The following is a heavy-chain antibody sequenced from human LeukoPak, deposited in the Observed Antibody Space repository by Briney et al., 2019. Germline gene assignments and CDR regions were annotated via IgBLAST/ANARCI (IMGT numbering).Heavy chain of an antibody. Sequence: GGSLRLSCAASGFTFDDYAMHWVRHAPGKGLEWVSLISGDGGSTYYADSVKGRFSISRDNSKNSLYLQMNSLRTEDTALYYCAKGGNCGGDCYWYFDLWGQGTLVTVSS. J-gene: IGHJ2*01. D-gene: IGHD2-21*02. CDR2: ISGDGGST. V-gene: IGHV3-43*02. CDR1: GFTFDDYA. CDR3: AKGGNCGGDCYWYFDL.